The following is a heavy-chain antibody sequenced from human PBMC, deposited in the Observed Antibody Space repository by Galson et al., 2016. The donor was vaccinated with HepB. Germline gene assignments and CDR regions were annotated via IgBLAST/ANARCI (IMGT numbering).Heavy chain of an antibody. J-gene: IGHJ3*01. CDR3: ARLTSTGTFDAFDV. CDR2: IYYSRTT. V-gene: IGHV4-31*11. CDR1: GGSISSGGYY. D-gene: IGHD1-1*01. Sequence: TLSLTCDVSGGSISSGGYYWSWIRQLPGNGLEWIGYIYYSRTTYYNPSLRSRLSISADTSKNQFSLELSSVTAADTAVYSCARLTSTGTFDAFDVWGQGTMVTVSS.